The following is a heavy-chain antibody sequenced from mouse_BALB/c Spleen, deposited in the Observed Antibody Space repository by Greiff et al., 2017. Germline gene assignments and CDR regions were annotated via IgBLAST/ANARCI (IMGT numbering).Heavy chain of an antibody. Sequence: VKLMESGPGLVAPSQSLSITCTVSGFSLTSYDISWIRQPPGKGLEWLGVIWTGGGTNYNSAFMSRLSISKDNSKSQVFLKMNSLQTDDTAIYYCVRDWNYDYDGLAYWGQGTLVTVSA. CDR1: GFSLTSYD. J-gene: IGHJ3*01. V-gene: IGHV2-9-2*01. CDR3: VRDWNYDYDGLAY. CDR2: IWTGGGT. D-gene: IGHD2-4*01.